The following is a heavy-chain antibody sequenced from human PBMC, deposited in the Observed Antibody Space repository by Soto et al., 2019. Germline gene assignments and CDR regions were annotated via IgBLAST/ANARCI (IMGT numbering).Heavy chain of an antibody. CDR2: IYYSGST. CDR1: GGSISSSSYY. V-gene: IGHV4-39*01. Sequence: QVQLQESGPGLVKPSETLSLTCTVSGGSISSSSYYWGWIRQPPGKGLEWIGSIYYSGSTYYNPSLKSRVTISVDTSKNQFSLKLSSVTAADTAVYYCARRGYYDFWSGYYTLSYFDYWGQGTLVTVSS. CDR3: ARRGYYDFWSGYYTLSYFDY. D-gene: IGHD3-3*01. J-gene: IGHJ4*02.